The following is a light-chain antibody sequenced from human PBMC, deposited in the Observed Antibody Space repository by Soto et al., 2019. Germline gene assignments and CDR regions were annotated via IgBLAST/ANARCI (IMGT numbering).Light chain of an antibody. J-gene: IGLJ3*02. Sequence: QSALTQPPSASGSPGQSVTISCTGTSGDVGGYNYVSWYLQHPGKAPKLMISEVSERPSGVPDRFSGSKSGNTASLTVSGLQAEDEADYYCSSYAGSNNLVFGGGTKLTVL. CDR2: EVS. CDR1: SGDVGGYNY. CDR3: SSYAGSNNLV. V-gene: IGLV2-8*01.